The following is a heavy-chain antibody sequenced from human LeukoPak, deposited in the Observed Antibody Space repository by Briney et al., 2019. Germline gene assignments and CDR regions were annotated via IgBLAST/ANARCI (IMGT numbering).Heavy chain of an antibody. CDR1: GGSISSGDYY. Sequence: SETLSLTCIVPGGSISSGDYYWSWIRQPPGKGLEWIGYIYYSGSTYYNPSLKSRITMSVDTSKNQFSLKLSSVTAADTAVYYCATHSSSYSYFDYWGQGTLVTVSS. D-gene: IGHD3-22*01. J-gene: IGHJ4*02. CDR3: ATHSSSYSYFDY. CDR2: IYYSGST. V-gene: IGHV4-30-4*01.